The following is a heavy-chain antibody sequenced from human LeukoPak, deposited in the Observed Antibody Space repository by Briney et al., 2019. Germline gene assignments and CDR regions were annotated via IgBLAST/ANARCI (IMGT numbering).Heavy chain of an antibody. CDR2: IYPGDSDI. D-gene: IGHD3-22*01. V-gene: IGHV5-51*01. Sequence: GESLKISCKGSGYSFTSHWIGWXXQMPGKGLEWMGIIYPGDSDIRXSPSFQGQVTXSADKSISTAYLQWSSLKASDTAMYYCASGSSGPDYWGQGTLVTVSS. CDR1: GYSFTSHW. CDR3: ASGSSGPDY. J-gene: IGHJ4*02.